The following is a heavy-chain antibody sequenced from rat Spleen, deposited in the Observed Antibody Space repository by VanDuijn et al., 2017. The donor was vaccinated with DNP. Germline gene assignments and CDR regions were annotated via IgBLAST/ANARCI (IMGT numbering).Heavy chain of an antibody. V-gene: IGHV5-20*01. CDR1: GFTFSDYY. CDR2: ITYDGGNT. Sequence: EVQLVESGGDLVQPGRSLKLSCAASGFTFSDYYMAWVRQAPTKGLEWVAYITYDGGNTYYRDSVKGRFTISRDNAKSSLYLQMNSLKSEDTATYYCARQSNYFDYWGQGVMVTVSS. CDR3: ARQSNYFDY. J-gene: IGHJ2*01.